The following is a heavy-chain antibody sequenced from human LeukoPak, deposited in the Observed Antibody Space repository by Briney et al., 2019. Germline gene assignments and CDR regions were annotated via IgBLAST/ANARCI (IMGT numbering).Heavy chain of an antibody. D-gene: IGHD5-24*01. CDR2: IKQDGSER. V-gene: IGHV3-7*01. CDR1: GFTFSSYA. Sequence: GGSLRLSCAASGFTFSSYAMSWVRQAPGKGLEWVANIKQDGSERYYVDSVKGRFTLSRDNAKNSLYLQMNSLRAEDTAVYYCARTPPNYSGDASDISGQGTMVTVSS. J-gene: IGHJ3*02. CDR3: ARTPPNYSGDASDI.